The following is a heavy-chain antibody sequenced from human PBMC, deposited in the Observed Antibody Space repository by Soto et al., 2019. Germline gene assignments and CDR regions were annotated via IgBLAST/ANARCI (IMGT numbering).Heavy chain of an antibody. CDR2: INPSGGST. CDR3: ARELLWFGELIYYYGMDV. CDR1: GYTFTSYY. V-gene: IGHV1-46*01. J-gene: IGHJ6*02. Sequence: ASVKVSCKASGYTFTSYYMHWVRQAPGQGLEWMGIINPSGGSTSYAQKFQGRVTMTRDTSTSTVYMELSSLRSEDTAVYYCARELLWFGELIYYYGMDVWGQGTTVTVSS. D-gene: IGHD3-10*01.